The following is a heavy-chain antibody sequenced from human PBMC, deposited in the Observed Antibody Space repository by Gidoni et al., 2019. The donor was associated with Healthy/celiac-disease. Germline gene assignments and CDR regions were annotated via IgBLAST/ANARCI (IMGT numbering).Heavy chain of an antibody. V-gene: IGHV4-39*01. D-gene: IGHD3-10*02. CDR2: IYYSGRN. CDR3: ASPVRGPSGDYYYYGMDV. J-gene: IGHJ6*02. CDR1: GGSISSSSYY. Sequence: QLQLQESCPGLVKPSETLSLTCTVPGGSISSSSYYWGWIRPPPGKGLEWIGSIYYSGRNYHNPSLKSRVTISVDKSKSQFSLKLSSVTAEDTAVYYCASPVRGPSGDYYYYGMDVWGQGTTVTVSS.